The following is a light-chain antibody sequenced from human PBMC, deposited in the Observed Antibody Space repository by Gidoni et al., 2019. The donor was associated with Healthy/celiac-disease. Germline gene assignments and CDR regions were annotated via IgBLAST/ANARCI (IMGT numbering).Light chain of an antibody. CDR3: GTWDSSLSAAV. Sequence: TISCSGSSSNIGNNYVSWYQQLPGTAPKLLIYDNNKRPSGIPDRFSGSKSGTSATLGITGLQTGDEADYYCGTWDSSLSAAVFGGGTQLTGL. J-gene: IGLJ7*01. CDR1: SSNIGNNY. CDR2: DNN. V-gene: IGLV1-51*01.